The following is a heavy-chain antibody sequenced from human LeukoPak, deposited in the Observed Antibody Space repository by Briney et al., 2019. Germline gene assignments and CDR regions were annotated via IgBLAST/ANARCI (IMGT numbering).Heavy chain of an antibody. D-gene: IGHD1-26*01. V-gene: IGHV4-39*01. Sequence: SETLSLTCTVSGGSIGSGIYYWGWIRQPPGKGLEWIGSICYSGSTYYNPSLKSRVTISVDTSQNHFSLKLSSVTAADTAVYYCARHRYTGSYSYFDYWGQGTLVTVSS. CDR3: ARHRYTGSYSYFDY. CDR2: ICYSGST. CDR1: GGSIGSGIYY. J-gene: IGHJ4*02.